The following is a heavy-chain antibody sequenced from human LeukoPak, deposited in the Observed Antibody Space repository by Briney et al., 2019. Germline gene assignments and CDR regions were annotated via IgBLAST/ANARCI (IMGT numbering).Heavy chain of an antibody. CDR3: ARAYGSGSYFNYYYYMDV. CDR1: GFTFSSYS. V-gene: IGHV3-21*01. J-gene: IGHJ6*03. CDR2: ISSSSSYI. Sequence: PGGSLRLSCAASGFTFSSYSMNWVHQAPGKGLEWVSSISSSSSYIYYADSVKGRFTISRDNAKNSLYLQMNSLRAEDTAVYYCARAYGSGSYFNYYYYMDVWGKGTTVTVSS. D-gene: IGHD3-10*01.